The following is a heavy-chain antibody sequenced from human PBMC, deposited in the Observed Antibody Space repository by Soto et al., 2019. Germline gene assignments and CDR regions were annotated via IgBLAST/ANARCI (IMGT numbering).Heavy chain of an antibody. V-gene: IGHV3-33*01. CDR1: GFTFSSYG. D-gene: IGHD2-21*02. CDR2: IWYDGSNK. CDR3: ARDRLYCGGACYPGGGMDV. J-gene: IGHJ6*02. Sequence: PGGSLRLSCAASGFTFSSYGMHWVRQAPGKGLEWVAVIWYDGSNKYYADSVKGRFTISRDNSKNTLYLQMNSLRAEDTAVYYCARDRLYCGGACYPGGGMDVWGQGTTVTVSS.